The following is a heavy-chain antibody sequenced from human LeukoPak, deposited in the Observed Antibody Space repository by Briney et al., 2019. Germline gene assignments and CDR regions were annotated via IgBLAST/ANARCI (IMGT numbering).Heavy chain of an antibody. V-gene: IGHV3-7*01. Sequence: QPGGSLRLSCAASGFTFSSYWMSWVRQAPGKGLEWVANIKQDGSEKYYVDSVKGRFTISRDNAKNSLYLQMNSLRAEDTAVYYCARDLDIVVVVAATFFGFDYWGQGTLVTVSS. D-gene: IGHD2-15*01. CDR1: GFTFSSYW. J-gene: IGHJ4*02. CDR2: IKQDGSEK. CDR3: ARDLDIVVVVAATFFGFDY.